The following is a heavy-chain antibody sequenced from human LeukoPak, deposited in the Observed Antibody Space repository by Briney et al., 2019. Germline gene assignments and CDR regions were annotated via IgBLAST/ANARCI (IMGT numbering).Heavy chain of an antibody. CDR2: ITSSRTYI. Sequence: GGSLRLSCAASAFTFTSYTMNWVRRAPGKGLEWVSAITSSRTYIYYAESVRGRFTVSRDNAKNSVYLQMNSLRAEDTGVYYCARDPTPRYCSGGSCYTHYGMDVWGQGTTVTVSS. V-gene: IGHV3-21*06. J-gene: IGHJ6*02. D-gene: IGHD2-15*01. CDR1: AFTFTSYT. CDR3: ARDPTPRYCSGGSCYTHYGMDV.